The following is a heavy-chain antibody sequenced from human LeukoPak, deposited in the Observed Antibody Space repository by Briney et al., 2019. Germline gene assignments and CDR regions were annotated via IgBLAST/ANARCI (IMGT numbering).Heavy chain of an antibody. J-gene: IGHJ5*02. CDR3: ARTPDPYNWLDP. CDR1: GGSISSSSYY. CDR2: INFSGST. V-gene: IGHV4-61*05. Sequence: SETLSLTCTVSGGSISSSSYYWGWIRQPPGKGLEWIGYINFSGSTKYKSSLKSRVTISVDTSKNQFSLKLSSVTAADTAVYYCARTPDPYNWLDPWGQGTLVSVSS.